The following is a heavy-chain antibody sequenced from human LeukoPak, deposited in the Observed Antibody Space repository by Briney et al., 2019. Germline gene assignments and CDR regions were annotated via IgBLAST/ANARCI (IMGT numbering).Heavy chain of an antibody. J-gene: IGHJ6*02. CDR3: ARLFDTGYSSGPRRIDYYYGMDV. V-gene: IGHV4-4*02. CDR2: IHHSGST. CDR1: GGSITSTNL. Sequence: SGTLSLTCAVSGGSITSTNLWNWVRQPPGKGLEWIGQIHHSGSTNYNPSLKSRVTISVDKSNNQFSLKLRSVTAADTAVYYCARLFDTGYSSGPRRIDYYYGMDVWGQGTTVTVSS. D-gene: IGHD6-19*01.